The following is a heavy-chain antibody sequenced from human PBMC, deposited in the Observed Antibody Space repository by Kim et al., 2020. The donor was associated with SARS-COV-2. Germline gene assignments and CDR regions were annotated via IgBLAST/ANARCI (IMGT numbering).Heavy chain of an antibody. Sequence: SVKVSCKASGGTSSSYAMSWVRQAPGQGLEWMGGIIPIFGTANYAQKFQGRVTITADESTSTAYMELSSLRSEDTAVYYCARALSPGSKYSYGYLDYWGQGTLVTVSS. J-gene: IGHJ4*02. CDR1: GGTSSSYA. CDR3: ARALSPGSKYSYGYLDY. V-gene: IGHV1-69*13. CDR2: IIPIFGTA. D-gene: IGHD5-18*01.